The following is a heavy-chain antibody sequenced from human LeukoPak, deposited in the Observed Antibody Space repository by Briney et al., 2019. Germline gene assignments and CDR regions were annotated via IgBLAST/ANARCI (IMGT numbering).Heavy chain of an antibody. CDR1: GFTFSRYA. Sequence: GGSLRLSCAASGFTFSRYAMHWVRRAPGKGLEWVAVISYDGSNKYYADSVKGRFTISRDNSKNTLYLQMNSLRAEDTAVYYCARDPWRGDTAMVYPHYWGQGTLVTVSS. V-gene: IGHV3-30-3*01. J-gene: IGHJ4*02. CDR2: ISYDGSNK. CDR3: ARDPWRGDTAMVYPHY. D-gene: IGHD5-18*01.